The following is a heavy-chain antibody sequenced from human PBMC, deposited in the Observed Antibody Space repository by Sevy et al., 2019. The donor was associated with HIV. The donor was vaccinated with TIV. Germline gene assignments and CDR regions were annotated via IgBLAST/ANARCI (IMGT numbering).Heavy chain of an antibody. D-gene: IGHD2-15*01. J-gene: IGHJ6*02. V-gene: IGHV3-7*01. CDR3: ARGYCSGGSCYYYYYGMDV. Sequence: GGSLRLSCAASGFTFSSYWMSWVRQAPGKGLEWVANIKQGGTEKYYVDSVKGRFTISRDNAKNSLYLQMNSLRAEDTDVYYCARGYCSGGSCYYYYYGMDVRGQGTTVTVS. CDR2: IKQGGTEK. CDR1: GFTFSSYW.